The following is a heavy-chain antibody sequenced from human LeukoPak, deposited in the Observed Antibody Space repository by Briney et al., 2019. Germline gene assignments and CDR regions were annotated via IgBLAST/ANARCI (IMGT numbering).Heavy chain of an antibody. CDR2: INPSSGAT. J-gene: IGHJ6*02. V-gene: IGHV1-46*01. CDR1: GYTFTSYY. Sequence: AAVKGGCKTSGYTFTSYYIHWVRQAPGQGLEWMGIINPSSGATNYAQKFQGRVTMTRDTSTSTVYMELSSQRSEDTAVYYCARATNFYYYSGMDVWGQGTTVTVCS. D-gene: IGHD1-26*01. CDR3: ARATNFYYYSGMDV.